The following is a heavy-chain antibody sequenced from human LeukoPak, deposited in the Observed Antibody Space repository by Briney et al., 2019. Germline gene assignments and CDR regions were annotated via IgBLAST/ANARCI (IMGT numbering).Heavy chain of an antibody. CDR2: MSPNSGNT. V-gene: IGHV1-8*01. CDR3: ARNQRAIYDSSGYWSNWFDP. Sequence: GASVKVSCKASGYTFISYEINWVRQATGQGLEWMGWMSPNSGNTGYAQKFQGRVTMTRDTSISTAYMELGSLTSEDTAVYYCARNQRAIYDSSGYWSNWFDPWGQGTLVTVSS. CDR1: GYTFISYE. J-gene: IGHJ5*02. D-gene: IGHD3-22*01.